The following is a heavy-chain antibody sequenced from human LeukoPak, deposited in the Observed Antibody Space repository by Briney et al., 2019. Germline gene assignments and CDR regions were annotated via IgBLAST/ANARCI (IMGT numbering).Heavy chain of an antibody. D-gene: IGHD3-3*01. Sequence: SETLSLTCTVSGGSISSGGYYWSWIRQHPGKGLEWIGYIYYSGSTYYNPSLKSRVTISVDTSKNQFSLKLSSVTAADTAVYYCARGPLGDFLDYWGQGTLVTVSS. J-gene: IGHJ4*02. CDR2: IYYSGST. CDR3: ARGPLGDFLDY. CDR1: GGSISSGGYY. V-gene: IGHV4-31*03.